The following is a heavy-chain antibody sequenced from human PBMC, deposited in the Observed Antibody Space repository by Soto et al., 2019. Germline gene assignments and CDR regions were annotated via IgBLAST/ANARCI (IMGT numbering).Heavy chain of an antibody. J-gene: IGHJ4*02. V-gene: IGHV3-23*01. CDR3: ARPSSFFDSYYFAY. D-gene: IGHD3-9*01. CDR2: ISDSGSST. CDR1: GFTFSSYA. Sequence: PGGSLRLSCAASGFTFSSYAMSWVRQAPGKGLEWVSSISDSGSSTYYADSVKGRFTISRDNSKNTLYLQMNSLRAEDTAVYYCARPSSFFDSYYFAYWGQGTPVTVSS.